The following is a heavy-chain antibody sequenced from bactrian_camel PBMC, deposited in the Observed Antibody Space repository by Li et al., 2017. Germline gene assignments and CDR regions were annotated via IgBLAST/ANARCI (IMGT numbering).Heavy chain of an antibody. V-gene: IGHV3S1*01. D-gene: IGHD5*01. CDR3: MATTRPKWGERCPILASKNA. J-gene: IGHJ4*01. CDR1: KFSSGSYC. CDR2: INSDSGST. Sequence: QLVESGGGSVQAGGSLRLSCAHWKFSSGSYCMGWFRQAPGKEREGVTVINSDSGSTSYVDSVKGRFTISQDNAKRTVYLQMNNLKPEDAGMYYCMATTRPKWGERCPILASKNAWGQGTQVTVS.